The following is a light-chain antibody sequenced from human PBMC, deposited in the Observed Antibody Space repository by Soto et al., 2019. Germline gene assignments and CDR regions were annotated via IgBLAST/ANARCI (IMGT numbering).Light chain of an antibody. Sequence: QSVLTQPASVSGSPGQSITISCTGTSSDVGGYNYVSWYQQHPGKAPKIIIYEVTNRPSGVSNRFSGSKSGNTASLTISGLQAEDDADYYCSSLTSRFTFNYIFGTGTKVT. CDR2: EVT. J-gene: IGLJ1*01. CDR3: SSLTSRFTFNYI. V-gene: IGLV2-14*01. CDR1: SSDVGGYNY.